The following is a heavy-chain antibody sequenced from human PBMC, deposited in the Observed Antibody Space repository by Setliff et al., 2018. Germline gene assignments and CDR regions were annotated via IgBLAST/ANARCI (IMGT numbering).Heavy chain of an antibody. CDR1: GGSISSGGYY. D-gene: IGHD6-19*01. CDR2: IYYSGSTS. J-gene: IGHJ4*02. Sequence: PSETLSLTCTVSGGSISSGGYYWSWIRQHPGKGLEWIGYIYYSGSTSYYNPSLKSRVTISVDTSKNQFSLKLSSVTAADTAVYYCARGRAGHSGHWGQGTLVT. CDR3: ARGRAGHSGH. V-gene: IGHV4-31*03.